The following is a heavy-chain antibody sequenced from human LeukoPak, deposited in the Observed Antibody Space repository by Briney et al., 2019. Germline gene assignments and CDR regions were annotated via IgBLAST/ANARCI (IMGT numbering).Heavy chain of an antibody. D-gene: IGHD6-13*01. CDR2: IYPDDSDP. J-gene: IGHJ4*02. CDR1: GYTFTTFR. V-gene: IGHV5-51*01. Sequence: GESLKISCKGSGYTFTTFRIGWVRQMPGKGLEWMGIIYPDDSDPRYSPSFQGQVTISADKSISTAYLQWSSLKASDSAMYYCVRHGLGSSWFGFDYWGQGILVTVSS. CDR3: VRHGLGSSWFGFDY.